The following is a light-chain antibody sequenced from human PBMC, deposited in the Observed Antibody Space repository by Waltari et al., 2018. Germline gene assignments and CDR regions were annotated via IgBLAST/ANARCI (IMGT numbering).Light chain of an antibody. V-gene: IGKV3-11*01. CDR3: QQRSNWPIT. CDR2: DAS. Sequence: SCRCSQSVSSDLAWYQQKPGQAPRLLIYDASNRATGIPARFSGSGSGTDFTLTISSLEPEDFAVYYCQQRSNWPITFGQGTRLEIK. J-gene: IGKJ5*01. CDR1: QSVSSD.